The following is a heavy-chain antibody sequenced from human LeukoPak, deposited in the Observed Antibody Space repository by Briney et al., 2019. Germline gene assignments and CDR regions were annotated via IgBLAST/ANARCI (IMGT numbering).Heavy chain of an antibody. CDR1: GFTVSSNY. V-gene: IGHV3-53*01. CDR2: IYSGGST. J-gene: IGHJ5*02. CDR3: ATVGGSGSYWFDP. D-gene: IGHD3-10*01. Sequence: SGGSLRLSCAASGFTVSSNYMSWVRQAPGKGLEWVSVIYSGGSTYYADSVKGRFTISRDNSKNTLYLQMNSLRAEDTAVYYCATVGGSGSYWFDPWGQGTLVTVSS.